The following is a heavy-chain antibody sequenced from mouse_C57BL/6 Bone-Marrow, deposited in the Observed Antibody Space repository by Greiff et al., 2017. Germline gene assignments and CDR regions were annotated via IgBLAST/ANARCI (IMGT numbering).Heavy chain of an antibody. CDR3: ARGAITAGVATRMDY. V-gene: IGHV1-64*01. Sequence: QVQLQQPGAELVKPGASVKLSCKASGYTFTSYWMPWVKQRPGQGLEWIGMIRPNSGSTIYNEKFKSKATLTVDKSSSTAYMQLSSLTSEDSAVYYCARGAITAGVATRMDYWGQGTSVTVSS. D-gene: IGHD1-1*01. CDR1: GYTFTSYW. J-gene: IGHJ4*01. CDR2: IRPNSGST.